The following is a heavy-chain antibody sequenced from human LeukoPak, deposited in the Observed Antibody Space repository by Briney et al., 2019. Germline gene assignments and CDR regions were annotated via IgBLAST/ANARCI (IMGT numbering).Heavy chain of an antibody. CDR2: ISSDGSNK. J-gene: IGHJ4*02. CDR1: GFTFSTYA. CDR3: RKGGVGSGSYYRCDN. D-gene: IGHD3-10*01. Sequence: PGGSLRLSCAASGFTFSTYAMQWVRQAPGKGLEWMALISSDGSNKYYADSVGGRFTISRDNSRNTLYLEVNNLRAEDTALYYCRKGGVGSGSYYRCDNWGQGTLVTVSS. V-gene: IGHV3-30*18.